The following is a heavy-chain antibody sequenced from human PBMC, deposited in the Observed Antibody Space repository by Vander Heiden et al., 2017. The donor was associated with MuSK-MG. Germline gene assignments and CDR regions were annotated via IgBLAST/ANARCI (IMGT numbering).Heavy chain of an antibody. CDR3: ARVAVKAATILYDN. CDR2: IIPMFGTT. D-gene: IGHD2-15*01. V-gene: IGHV1-69*12. CDR1: GGNFRTHA. Sequence: QVQMVQSGAEVKKPGSSVTVSCKTSGGNFRTHAITWVRQAPGQGLEWMGGIIPMFGTTDYSQRFQGRVTITADESTSTAYMELSSLRSDDTAVYFCARVAVKAATILYDNWGQGTLVIVSS. J-gene: IGHJ4*02.